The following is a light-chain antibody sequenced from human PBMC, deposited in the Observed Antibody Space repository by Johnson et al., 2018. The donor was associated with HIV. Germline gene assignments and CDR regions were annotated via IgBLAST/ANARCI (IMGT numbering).Light chain of an antibody. CDR3: GTWGNCLSPFDV. J-gene: IGLJ1*01. CDR1: SSNIGNNY. V-gene: IGLV1-51*01. CDR2: DNV. Sequence: QSVLTQPPSVSAAPGQKVTISCSGSSSNIGNNYVSWYQQLPGTAPKLLIYDNVQLPLGIPDRFSGSYSGTLATLAIPGLQTGDEPDYYCGTWGNCLSPFDVLGTATKVTVL.